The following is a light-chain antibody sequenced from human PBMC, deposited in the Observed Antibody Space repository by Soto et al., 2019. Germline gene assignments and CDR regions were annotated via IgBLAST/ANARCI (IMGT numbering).Light chain of an antibody. V-gene: IGLV2-14*01. CDR1: SSDVGGYNY. CDR3: SSYTSSSTRLYV. CDR2: DVS. Sequence: QSVLTQPASVSGSPGQSITISCTGTSSDVGGYNYVSWYQQHPGKAPKLMIYDVSNRPSGVPNRSSGSKSGNTASLTISGLQAEDEADYYCSSYTSSSTRLYVFGTGTKVTVL. J-gene: IGLJ1*01.